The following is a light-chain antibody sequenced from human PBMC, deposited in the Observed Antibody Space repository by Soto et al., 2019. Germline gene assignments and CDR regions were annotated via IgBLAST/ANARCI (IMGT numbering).Light chain of an antibody. V-gene: IGKV1-5*01. CDR2: DAS. Sequence: DIQMTQSPSTLSASLGDSVTITCRASQSISRWLAWYQQKPGKAPKVLISDASILGSGVPSRFSGSGTGTEFTLTISSLQPDDFATYYCQQYKFLRAFGQGTRWIS. J-gene: IGKJ1*01. CDR1: QSISRW. CDR3: QQYKFLRA.